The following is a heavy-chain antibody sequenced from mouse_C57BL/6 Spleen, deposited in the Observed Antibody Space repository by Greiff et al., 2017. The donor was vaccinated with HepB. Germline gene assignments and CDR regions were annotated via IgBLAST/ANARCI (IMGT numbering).Heavy chain of an antibody. CDR1: GFTFSDFY. V-gene: IGHV7-1*01. CDR2: SRNKANDYTT. J-gene: IGHJ4*01. CDR3: ARAPKDYYAMDY. Sequence: EVKVVESGGGLVQSGRSLRLSCATSGFTFSDFYMEWVRQAPGKGLEWIAASRNKANDYTTEYSASVKGRFIVSRDTSQSILYLQMNALRAEDTAIYYCARAPKDYYAMDYWGQGTSVTVSS.